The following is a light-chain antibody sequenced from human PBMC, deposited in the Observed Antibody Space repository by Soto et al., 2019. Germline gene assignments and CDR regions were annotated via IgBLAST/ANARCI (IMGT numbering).Light chain of an antibody. CDR2: DAS. V-gene: IGKV1-13*02. J-gene: IGKJ4*01. Sequence: AFQLTQSPSSLSASVGDRVTITCRASQGISSALAWYQEKPGKAPKLLIYDASSLESGVPSRFSGSGSGTDFTLTISSLQPEDVADYYCQQFNSYPLTFGGGTKVEIK. CDR1: QGISSA. CDR3: QQFNSYPLT.